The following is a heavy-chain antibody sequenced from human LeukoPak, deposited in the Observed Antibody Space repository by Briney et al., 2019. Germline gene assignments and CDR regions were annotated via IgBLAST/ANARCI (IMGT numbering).Heavy chain of an antibody. J-gene: IGHJ4*02. CDR3: ASGVVVATISGY. Sequence: GRSLRLSCAASGFTFSSYAMHWVRQAPGKGLEWVAVISYDGSNKYYADSVKGRFTISRDNSKNTLYLQMNSLRAEDTAVYYCASGVVVATISGYWGQGTLVTVSS. CDR2: ISYDGSNK. D-gene: IGHD5-12*01. CDR1: GFTFSSYA. V-gene: IGHV3-30*04.